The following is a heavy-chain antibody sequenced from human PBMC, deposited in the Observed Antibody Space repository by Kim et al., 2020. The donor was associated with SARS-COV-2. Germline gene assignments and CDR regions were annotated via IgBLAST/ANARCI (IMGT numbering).Heavy chain of an antibody. V-gene: IGHV3-33*01. CDR1: GFTFSSYG. D-gene: IGHD1-1*01. CDR3: ARDGNWNPHTGIDY. CDR2: IWYDGSNK. Sequence: GGSLRLSCAASGFTFSSYGMHWVRQAPGNGLEWVAVIWYDGSNKYYADSVKGRFTISRDNSKNTLYLQMNSLRAEDTAVYYCARDGNWNPHTGIDYWGQG. J-gene: IGHJ4*02.